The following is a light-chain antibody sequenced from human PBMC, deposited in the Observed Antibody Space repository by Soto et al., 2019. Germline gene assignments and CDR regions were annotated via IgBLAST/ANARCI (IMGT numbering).Light chain of an antibody. V-gene: IGKV1-39*01. CDR2: AAS. CDR1: QDISNF. J-gene: IGKJ5*01. Sequence: DIQMTQSPSSLSASVGDRVAITCQASQDISNFLNWYQQKPGKAPKLLIYAASSLQSGVPSRFSGSGSGTDFTLTISSLQPEDFATYYCQQSYSTPFTSGQGTRL. CDR3: QQSYSTPFT.